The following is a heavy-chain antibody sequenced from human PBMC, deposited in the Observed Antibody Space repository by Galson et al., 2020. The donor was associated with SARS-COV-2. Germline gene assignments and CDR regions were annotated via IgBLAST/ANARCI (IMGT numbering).Heavy chain of an antibody. V-gene: IGHV4-59*08. D-gene: IGHD2-15*01. CDR3: ARHAAYCTGGSCESDFDY. Sequence: SETLSLTCPVSGGSISNYYWSWIRQPPAKGLEWIAFISYRGHINYSPSLKIRVTISVDTYKNQFSLKMSSVTAADTAVYYCARHAAYCTGGSCESDFDYWGQGTLVTVS. CDR1: GGSISNYY. CDR2: ISYRGHI. J-gene: IGHJ4*02.